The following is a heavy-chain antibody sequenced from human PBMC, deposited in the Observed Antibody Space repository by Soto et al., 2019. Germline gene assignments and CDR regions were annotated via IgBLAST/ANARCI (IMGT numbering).Heavy chain of an antibody. J-gene: IGHJ6*02. Sequence: SETLSLTCTVSGGSISSGGYYWSWIRQHPGKGLEWIGYTYYSGSTYYNPSLKSRVTISVDTSKNQFSLKLSSVTAADTAVYYCATIFGVAPSHGMDVWGQGTTVTVSS. CDR2: TYYSGST. D-gene: IGHD3-3*01. V-gene: IGHV4-31*03. CDR1: GGSISSGGYY. CDR3: ATIFGVAPSHGMDV.